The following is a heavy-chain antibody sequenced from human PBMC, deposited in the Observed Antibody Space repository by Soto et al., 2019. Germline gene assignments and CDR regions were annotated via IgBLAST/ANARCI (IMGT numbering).Heavy chain of an antibody. CDR1: GGSISSSNW. J-gene: IGHJ6*02. CDR2: IYHSGST. V-gene: IGHV4-4*02. Sequence: PSETLSLTCAVSGGSISSSNWWSWVRQPPGKGLEWIEEIYHSGSTNYNPSLKSRVTISVDKSKNQFSLKLSSVTAADTAVYYCARDLGKQQLDYYYGMDVWGQGTTVTVSS. D-gene: IGHD6-13*01. CDR3: ARDLGKQQLDYYYGMDV.